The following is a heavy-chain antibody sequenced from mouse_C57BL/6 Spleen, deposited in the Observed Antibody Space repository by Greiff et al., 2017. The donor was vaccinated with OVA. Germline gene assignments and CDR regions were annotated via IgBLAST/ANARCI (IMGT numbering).Heavy chain of an antibody. D-gene: IGHD1-1*01. V-gene: IGHV5-9-1*02. Sequence: EVQGVESGEGLVKPGGSLKLSCAASGFTFSSYAMSWVRQTPEKRLEWVAYISSGGDYIYYADTVKGRFTISSDNARNTLYLQMSSLKYEDTAMYYCTRDRGYGSSFDYWGQGTTLTVSS. CDR1: GFTFSSYA. CDR3: TRDRGYGSSFDY. J-gene: IGHJ2*01. CDR2: ISSGGDYI.